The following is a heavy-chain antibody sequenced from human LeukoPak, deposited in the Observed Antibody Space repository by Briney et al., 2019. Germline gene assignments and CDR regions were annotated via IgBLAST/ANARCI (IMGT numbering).Heavy chain of an antibody. D-gene: IGHD3-10*01. J-gene: IGHJ4*02. CDR2: ISWDGGST. Sequence: PGGSLRLSCAASGFTFDDYAMHWVRQAPGKGLEWVSLISWDGGSTYYADSVKGRFTISRDNSKNSLYLQMNSLRAEDTALYYRAKGATYYYGSGSYSDFDYWGQGTLVTVSS. V-gene: IGHV3-43D*03. CDR1: GFTFDDYA. CDR3: AKGATYYYGSGSYSDFDY.